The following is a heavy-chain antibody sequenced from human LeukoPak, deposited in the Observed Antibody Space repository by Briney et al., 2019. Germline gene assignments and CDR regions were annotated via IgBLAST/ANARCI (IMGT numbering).Heavy chain of an antibody. CDR2: ITGSGGST. V-gene: IGHV3-23*01. J-gene: IGHJ4*02. CDR1: GFTFSSYW. CDR3: ARDQLGAVLYFDY. D-gene: IGHD1-1*01. Sequence: PGGSLRLSCVASGFTFSSYWMSWVRQAPGKGLEWVSAITGSGGSTYYADSVKGRFTISRDNSKNTLYLQINSLRVEDTAVYYCARDQLGAVLYFDYWGQGALVTVSS.